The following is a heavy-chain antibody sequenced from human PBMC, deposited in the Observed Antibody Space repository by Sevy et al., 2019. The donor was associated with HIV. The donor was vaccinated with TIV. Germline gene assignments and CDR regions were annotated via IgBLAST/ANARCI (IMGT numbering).Heavy chain of an antibody. CDR3: TTVQWLVFFLTDY. V-gene: IGHV3-33*01. Sequence: GGSLRLSCAASGFTFSSFGMHWVRQAPGKGLEWVAVIWFDGSNTYYADSVKGRFTISRDIAKNTLHLQMNSLRAEDTAVYYCTTVQWLVFFLTDYWGQGTLVTVSS. J-gene: IGHJ4*02. CDR2: IWFDGSNT. CDR1: GFTFSSFG. D-gene: IGHD6-19*01.